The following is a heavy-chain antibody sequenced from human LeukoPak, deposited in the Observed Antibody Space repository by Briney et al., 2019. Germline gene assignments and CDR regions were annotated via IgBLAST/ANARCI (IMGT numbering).Heavy chain of an antibody. CDR3: ARDRYDSSGFGYYYYTDV. J-gene: IGHJ6*03. CDR1: GGSISSYY. D-gene: IGHD3-22*01. Sequence: WETLSLTCTVSGGSISSYYWSWIRQPPGKGLEWIGYIYYSGSTNYNPSLKSRVTISVDTSKNQFSLKLSSVTAADTAVYYCARDRYDSSGFGYYYYTDVWGKGTTVTVSS. V-gene: IGHV4-59*01. CDR2: IYYSGST.